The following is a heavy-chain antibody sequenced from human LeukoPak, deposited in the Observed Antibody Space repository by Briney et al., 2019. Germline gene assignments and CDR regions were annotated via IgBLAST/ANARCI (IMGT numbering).Heavy chain of an antibody. Sequence: SETLSLTCAVYGGSFSGYYWSWIRQPPGKGLEWFGEINHSGSTNYNPSLKSRVTISVDTSKNQFSLKLSSVTAADTAVYYCARHRDLFGVAARPGPFGYFDYWGQGTLVTVSS. CDR1: GGSFSGYY. J-gene: IGHJ4*02. D-gene: IGHD6-6*01. V-gene: IGHV4-34*01. CDR2: INHSGST. CDR3: ARHRDLFGVAARPGPFGYFDY.